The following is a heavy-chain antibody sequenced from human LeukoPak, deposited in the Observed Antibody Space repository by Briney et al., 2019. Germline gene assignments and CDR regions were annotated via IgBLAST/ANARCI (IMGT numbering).Heavy chain of an antibody. CDR3: ARVRDGCNYYYYYYGMDV. D-gene: IGHD5-24*01. J-gene: IGHJ6*02. Sequence: SETLPLTCTVSGGSISSYYWSWIRQPPGKGLEWIGYIYYSGSTNYNPSLKSRVTISVDTSKNQFSLKQSSVTAADTAVYYCARVRDGCNYYYYYYGMDVWGQGTTVTVSS. CDR1: GGSISSYY. CDR2: IYYSGST. V-gene: IGHV4-59*01.